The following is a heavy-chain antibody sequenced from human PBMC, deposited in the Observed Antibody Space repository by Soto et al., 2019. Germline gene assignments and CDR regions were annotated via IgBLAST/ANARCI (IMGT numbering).Heavy chain of an antibody. CDR2: ISYDGSNK. CDR3: AKDFVDYYYYMDV. V-gene: IGHV3-30*18. CDR1: GFTFSSYG. Sequence: QVPLVESGGGVVQPGRSLRLSCAASGFTFSSYGMHWVRQAPGKGLEWVAVISYDGSNKYYADSVKGRFTISRDNSKNTLYLEMNSLRAEDTAVYYCAKDFVDYYYYMDVWGKGTTVTVSS. J-gene: IGHJ6*03.